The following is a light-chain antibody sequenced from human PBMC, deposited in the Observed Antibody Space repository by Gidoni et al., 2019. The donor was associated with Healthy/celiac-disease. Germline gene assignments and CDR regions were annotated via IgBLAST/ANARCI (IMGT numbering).Light chain of an antibody. Sequence: QPASVSGSPGQSITISCTGISSDVGGYNYVSWYQQHPGKAPKLMIYEVSNRPSGVSNRFSGSKSGNTASLTISGLQAEDEADYYCSSYTSSSTSYVFGTGTKVTVL. CDR1: SSDVGGYNY. V-gene: IGLV2-14*01. CDR2: EVS. CDR3: SSYTSSSTSYV. J-gene: IGLJ1*01.